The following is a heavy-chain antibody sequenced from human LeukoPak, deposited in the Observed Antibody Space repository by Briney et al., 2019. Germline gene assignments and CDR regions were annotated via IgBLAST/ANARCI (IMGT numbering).Heavy chain of an antibody. J-gene: IGHJ4*02. CDR1: GFSLSTSGVG. D-gene: IGHD6-19*01. Sequence: ESGPTLVKPTQTLTLTCTFSGFSLSTSGVGVGWIRQPPGKGLEWFGYIYYSGSTNYNPSLKSRVTISVDTSKNQFSLKLSSVTAADTAVYFCARQLRGEAVAGHLQPFDYWGQGTLVTVSS. CDR3: ARQLRGEAVAGHLQPFDY. CDR2: IYYSGST. V-gene: IGHV4-61*05.